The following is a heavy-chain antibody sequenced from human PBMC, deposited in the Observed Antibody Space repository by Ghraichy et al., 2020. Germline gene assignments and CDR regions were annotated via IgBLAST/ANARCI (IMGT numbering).Heavy chain of an antibody. CDR2: ISGSGGST. Sequence: GALRLSCAASGFTFSSYAMSWVRQAPGKGLEWVSAISGSGGSTYYADSVKGRFTISRDNSNNTLYLQMNSLRAEDTAVYYCAKGPYCSSTSCYGGNWFDPWGQGTLVTVSS. V-gene: IGHV3-23*01. CDR1: GFTFSSYA. CDR3: AKGPYCSSTSCYGGNWFDP. D-gene: IGHD2-2*01. J-gene: IGHJ5*02.